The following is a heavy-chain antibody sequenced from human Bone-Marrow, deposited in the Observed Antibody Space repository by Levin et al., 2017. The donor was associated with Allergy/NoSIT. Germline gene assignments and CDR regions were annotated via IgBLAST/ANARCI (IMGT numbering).Heavy chain of an antibody. CDR2: IWFDGSQK. D-gene: IGHD1-20*01. V-gene: IGHV3-33*01. Sequence: GGSLRLSCVASGFTFSVYGMHWVRRAPGKGLEWVALIWFDGSQKYYADSVKGRFTISKDNSKNTLYLQMNSLTVDDTAVYYCVRAVNNWNPFYWGQGTLVAVSS. CDR3: VRAVNNWNPFY. J-gene: IGHJ4*02. CDR1: GFTFSVYG.